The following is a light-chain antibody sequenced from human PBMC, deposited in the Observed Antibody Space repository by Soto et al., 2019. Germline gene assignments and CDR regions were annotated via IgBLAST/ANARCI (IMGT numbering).Light chain of an antibody. CDR1: SSNIGAGYD. CDR3: QSYDSSLSAWV. CDR2: DNS. J-gene: IGLJ3*02. V-gene: IGLV1-40*01. Sequence: QAVVTQPPSVSGAPGQRVTISCTGSSSNIGAGYDVHWYQQLPGTAPKLLIYDNSNRPSGVPERFSGSKSGTSASLAITGLQAEDEADYYCQSYDSSLSAWVFGGGTQLTVL.